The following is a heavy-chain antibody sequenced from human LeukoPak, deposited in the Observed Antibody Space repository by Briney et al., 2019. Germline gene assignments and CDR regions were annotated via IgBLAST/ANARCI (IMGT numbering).Heavy chain of an antibody. J-gene: IGHJ3*02. CDR3: ARSDIVVVPAATYAFDI. D-gene: IGHD2-2*01. V-gene: IGHV4-30-4*08. Sequence: SWVRQPPGKGLEWIGYIYYSGSTYYNPSLKSRVSISVDTSKNQFSLKLSSVTAADTAVYSCARSDIVVVPAATYAFDIWGQGTMVTVSS. CDR2: IYYSGST.